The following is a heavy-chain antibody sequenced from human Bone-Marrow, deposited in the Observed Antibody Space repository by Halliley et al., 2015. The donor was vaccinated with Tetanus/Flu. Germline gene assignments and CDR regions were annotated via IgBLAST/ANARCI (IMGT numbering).Heavy chain of an antibody. CDR1: GDSINSYY. D-gene: IGHD3-16*01. Sequence: TLSLTCTVSGDSINSYYWSWIRQPPGKGLEWIGHIYHSGSTNYNPSLKSRVTISVDTSKNQFSLRLTSVTAADTGVYYCARDDDGWGSPGHWGQGTLVTVSS. J-gene: IGHJ4*02. V-gene: IGHV4-59*01. CDR2: IYHSGST. CDR3: ARDDDGWGSPGH.